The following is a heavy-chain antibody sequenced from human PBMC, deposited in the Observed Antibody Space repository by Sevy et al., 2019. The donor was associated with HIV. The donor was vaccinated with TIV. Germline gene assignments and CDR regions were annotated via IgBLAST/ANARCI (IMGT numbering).Heavy chain of an antibody. V-gene: IGHV4-4*07. CDR2: FYSSGNT. D-gene: IGHD1-26*01. CDR1: GGSISGTY. CDR3: ARPSYTGSSFWYFDL. Sequence: SETLSLTCTVSGGSISGTYWTWIRQPAGKGLEWIGTFYSSGNTDYNPSLKSRVTMSVDTSKNQFSLNLSSVTAADTAVYYCARPSYTGSSFWYFDLWVRGTLVTVSS. J-gene: IGHJ2*01.